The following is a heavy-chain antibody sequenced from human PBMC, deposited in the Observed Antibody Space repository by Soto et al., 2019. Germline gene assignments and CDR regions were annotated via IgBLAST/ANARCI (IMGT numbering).Heavy chain of an antibody. CDR3: ARDYYEGPYYYYGMDV. CDR1: GFTFSDYY. D-gene: IGHD3-22*01. V-gene: IGHV3-11*06. J-gene: IGHJ6*02. Sequence: SGGSLRLSCAASGFTFSDYYMSWIRQAPGKGLEWVSYISSSSSYTNYADSVKGRFTISRDNAKNSLYLQMNSLRAEDTAVYYCARDYYEGPYYYYGMDVWGQGTTVTVSS. CDR2: ISSSSSYT.